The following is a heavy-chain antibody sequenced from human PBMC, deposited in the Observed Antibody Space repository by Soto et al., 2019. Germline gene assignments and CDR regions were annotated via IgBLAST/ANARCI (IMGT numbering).Heavy chain of an antibody. CDR3: ARSDGSTFNRLDS. Sequence: QVQLVQSGAEVKTPGASVKVSCKASGYTFATYDINWVRQAPGQGLEWMGWMNPNSGNTGYAQKFQGSLTMTGEPALRIAHMELSSPRNEDAAVYYGARSDGSTFNRLDSWGQGTLVTVST. D-gene: IGHD2-21*01. J-gene: IGHJ5*01. CDR2: MNPNSGNT. CDR1: GYTFATYD. V-gene: IGHV1-8*01.